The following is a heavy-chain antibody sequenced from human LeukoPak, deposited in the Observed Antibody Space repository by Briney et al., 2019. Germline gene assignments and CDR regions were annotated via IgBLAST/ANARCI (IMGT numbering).Heavy chain of an antibody. CDR3: ARDADTAMVTVMFDY. D-gene: IGHD5-18*01. CDR2: IKQDGSEK. CDR1: GFTFSSYW. J-gene: IGHJ4*02. Sequence: GGSLRLSCAASGFTFSSYWMSWVRQAPGKGLEREANIKQDGSEKYYVDSVKGRFTISRDNAKNSLYLQMNSLRAEDTAVYYCARDADTAMVTVMFDYWGQGTLVTVSS. V-gene: IGHV3-7*03.